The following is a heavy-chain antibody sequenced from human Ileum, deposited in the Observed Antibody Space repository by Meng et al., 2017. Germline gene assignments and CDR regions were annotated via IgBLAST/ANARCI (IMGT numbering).Heavy chain of an antibody. J-gene: IGHJ4*02. D-gene: IGHD1-14*01. V-gene: IGHV4-4*02. CDR2: IFQSGST. CDR1: GVSISSAIW. Sequence: QVQVPESGPGLGKPSGTLSLTCAVSGVSISSAIWWGWVRQPPGKGLEWIGEIFQSGSTNYNPSLKSRVSISVDKSKNHLSLSLSSVTAADTAVYYCAKAAAYNLDIWGQGALVTASS. CDR3: AKAAAYNLDI.